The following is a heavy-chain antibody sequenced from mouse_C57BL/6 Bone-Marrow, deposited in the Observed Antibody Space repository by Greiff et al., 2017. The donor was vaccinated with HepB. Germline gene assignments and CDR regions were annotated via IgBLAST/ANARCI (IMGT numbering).Heavy chain of an antibody. CDR2: IYPGSGST. CDR1: GYTFTSYW. CDR3: ARRITTVARGFDY. V-gene: IGHV1-55*01. J-gene: IGHJ2*01. Sequence: QVQLQQPGAELVKPGASVKMSCKASGYTFTSYWITWVKQRPGQGLEWIGDIYPGSGSTNYNEKFKSKATLTVDTSYSTAYMQLSSLTSEDSAVYYCARRITTVARGFDYWGQGTTLTVSS. D-gene: IGHD1-1*01.